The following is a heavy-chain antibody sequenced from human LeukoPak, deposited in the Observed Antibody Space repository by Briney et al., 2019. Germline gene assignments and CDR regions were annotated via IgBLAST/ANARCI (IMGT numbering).Heavy chain of an antibody. CDR3: AKLNRGSPVNYFGLDC. CDR2: IDGGGDRT. Sequence: GGSLRLSCAASGFAFSGFPMHWVRQAPGKGLEWVSAIDGGGDRTFYADSVKGRFTISRDNPNNTLYLQMDSLRAEDTATYYCAKLNRGSPVNYFGLDCWGQGILVTVSS. CDR1: GFAFSGFP. D-gene: IGHD3-3*01. V-gene: IGHV3-23*01. J-gene: IGHJ4*02.